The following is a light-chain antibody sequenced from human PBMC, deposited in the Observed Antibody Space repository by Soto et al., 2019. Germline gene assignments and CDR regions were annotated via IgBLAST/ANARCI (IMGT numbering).Light chain of an antibody. CDR3: QKYSGVPV. Sequence: DIQMTQSPTSLSASVGDRVTITCRASQDIRNFVAGYQQKPGKAPKLLIYAASTLQSGVPSRFSGSGYGTDFTLTIHRLQPEDGATYSCQKYSGVPVFGPGTKVEIK. J-gene: IGKJ3*01. CDR2: AAS. CDR1: QDIRNF. V-gene: IGKV1-27*01.